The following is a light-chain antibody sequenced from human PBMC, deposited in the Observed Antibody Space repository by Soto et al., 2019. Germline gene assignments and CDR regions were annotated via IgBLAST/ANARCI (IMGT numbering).Light chain of an antibody. J-gene: IGKJ2*01. V-gene: IGKV3-20*01. CDR1: QSVSSSY. CDR3: QQYGNSPYT. Sequence: EIVLTQYPGTLSLSPGERATLSCRASQSVSSSYLAWYQQTPGQAPRLLIYGISKRATGVPDRFSGSGSGTDFSLTISRLEPEDFAVYYCQQYGNSPYTFGQGTNVDVK. CDR2: GIS.